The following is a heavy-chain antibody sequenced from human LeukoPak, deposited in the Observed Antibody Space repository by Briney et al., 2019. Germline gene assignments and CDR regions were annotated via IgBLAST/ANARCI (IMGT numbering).Heavy chain of an antibody. CDR2: IYPGDSDT. D-gene: IGHD5-18*01. J-gene: IGHJ4*02. CDR1: GYSFTSYW. Sequence: GESLKISCKGSGYSFTSYWIGWVRQMPGKGPEWMGIIYPGDSDTRYSPSFQDQVTISADKSISTAYLQWSSLKASDTAMYYCARRRVDTAMVYYFDYWGQGTLVTVSS. V-gene: IGHV5-51*01. CDR3: ARRRVDTAMVYYFDY.